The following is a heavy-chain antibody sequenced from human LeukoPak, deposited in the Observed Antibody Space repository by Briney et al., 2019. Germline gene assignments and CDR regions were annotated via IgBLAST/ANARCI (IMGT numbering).Heavy chain of an antibody. J-gene: IGHJ4*02. CDR2: ISSDGRDK. V-gene: IGHV3-30*18. D-gene: IGHD6-25*01. Sequence: GGSLRLSCAASGFTFSSYAIHWVRQAPGKGLEWVAVISSDGRDKHHADSVKGRFTISRDNSKYTLFLQTNSLRPEDTAVYYCAKDLRRIAAYYFDYWGQGTLVTVSS. CDR3: AKDLRRIAAYYFDY. CDR1: GFTFSSYA.